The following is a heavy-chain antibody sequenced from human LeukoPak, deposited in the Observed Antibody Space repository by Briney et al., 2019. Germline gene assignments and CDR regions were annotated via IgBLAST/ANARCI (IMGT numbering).Heavy chain of an antibody. J-gene: IGHJ4*02. Sequence: ASVKASCKASGYTFTSYGISWVRQAPGQGLEWMGWISAYNGNTNYAQKLQGRVTMTTDTSTSTAYMELRSLRSDDTAVYYCARDPADRYYDFWSGYAKGGSFDYWGQGTLVTVSS. CDR2: ISAYNGNT. D-gene: IGHD3-3*01. CDR1: GYTFTSYG. CDR3: ARDPADRYYDFWSGYAKGGSFDY. V-gene: IGHV1-18*01.